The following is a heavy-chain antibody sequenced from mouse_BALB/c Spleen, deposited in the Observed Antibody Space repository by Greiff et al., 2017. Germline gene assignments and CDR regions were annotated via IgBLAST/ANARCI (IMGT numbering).Heavy chain of an antibody. CDR3: TRGGYSSYWYFDV. Sequence: QVQLQQSGPELVKPGASVKLSCKASGYTFTSYWINWVKQRPGQGLEWIGNIYPSDSYTNYNQKFKDKATLTVDKSSSTAYMQLSSPTSEDSAVYYCTRGGYSSYWYFDVWGAGTTVTVSS. CDR1: GYTFTSYW. D-gene: IGHD2-3*01. V-gene: IGHV1-69*02. CDR2: IYPSDSYT. J-gene: IGHJ1*01.